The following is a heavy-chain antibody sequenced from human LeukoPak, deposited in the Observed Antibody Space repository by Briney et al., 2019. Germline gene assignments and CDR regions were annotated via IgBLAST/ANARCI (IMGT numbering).Heavy chain of an antibody. V-gene: IGHV4-59*01. CDR1: GGSISSYY. D-gene: IGHD6-13*01. Sequence: PSETLSLTCTVSGGSISSYYWSWIRQPPGKGLEWIGYIYYSGSTNYNPSLKSRVTISVDTSKNQFSLKLSSVTAADTAVYYCARLEPARRSSWPKLFDYWGQGTLVTVSS. CDR2: IYYSGST. CDR3: ARLEPARRSSWPKLFDY. J-gene: IGHJ4*02.